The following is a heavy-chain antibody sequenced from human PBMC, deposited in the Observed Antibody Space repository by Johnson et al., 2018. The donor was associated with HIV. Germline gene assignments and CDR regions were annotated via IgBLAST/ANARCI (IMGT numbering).Heavy chain of an antibody. D-gene: IGHD5-24*01. V-gene: IGHV3-66*01. J-gene: IGHJ3*02. CDR3: ARACRDGYTCDAFDI. Sequence: VQLVESGGGVVQPGRSLRLSCAASGFTVNTNYMIWVRQAPGKGLEWVSILYSGVTTYYADSVKGRFTISRDSSKNTLYLQMNSLRAEDTAVYYCARACRDGYTCDAFDIWGQGTMVTVSS. CDR1: GFTVNTNY. CDR2: LYSGVTT.